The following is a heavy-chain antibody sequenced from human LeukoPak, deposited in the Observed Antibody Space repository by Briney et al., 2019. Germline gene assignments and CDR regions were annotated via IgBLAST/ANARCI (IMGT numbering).Heavy chain of an antibody. J-gene: IGHJ4*02. CDR1: GYTFTSYG. CDR3: ARDSGHDYVWGSYRYTAFFDY. D-gene: IGHD3-16*02. CDR2: ISAYNGNT. V-gene: IGHV1-18*01. Sequence: ASVKVSCKASGYTFTSYGISWVRQAPGQGLEWMGWISAYNGNTNYAQKLQGRVTMTTDTSTSTAYMELRSLRSDDTAVYYCARDSGHDYVWGSYRYTAFFDYWGQGTLVTVSS.